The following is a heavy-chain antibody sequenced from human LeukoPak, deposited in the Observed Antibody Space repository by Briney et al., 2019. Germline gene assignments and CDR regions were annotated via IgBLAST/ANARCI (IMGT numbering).Heavy chain of an antibody. Sequence: GGSLRLSCAASGFIFSSCAMSWVRQAPGKGLEWVSTISASGGTPYLADSVKGRFTISRDNAKNTLYLQMNSLRAEDTAVYYCARDYVFDYWGQGTLVTVSS. J-gene: IGHJ4*02. CDR1: GFIFSSCA. CDR3: ARDYVFDY. CDR2: ISASGGTP. V-gene: IGHV3-23*01. D-gene: IGHD3-16*01.